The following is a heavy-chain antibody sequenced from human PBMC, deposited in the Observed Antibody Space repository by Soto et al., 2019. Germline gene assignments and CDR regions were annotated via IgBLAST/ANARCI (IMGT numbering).Heavy chain of an antibody. CDR1: GGSFSGYY. V-gene: IGHV4-34*01. Sequence: SETLSLTCAVYGGSFSGYYWSWIRQPPGKGLEWIGEINHSGSTNYNPSLKSRVTISVDTSKNQFSLKLSSVTAADTAVYYCARGEKEGGLRYFGAGYGMDVWGQGTTVTVSS. CDR3: ARGEKEGGLRYFGAGYGMDV. J-gene: IGHJ6*02. CDR2: INHSGST. D-gene: IGHD3-9*01.